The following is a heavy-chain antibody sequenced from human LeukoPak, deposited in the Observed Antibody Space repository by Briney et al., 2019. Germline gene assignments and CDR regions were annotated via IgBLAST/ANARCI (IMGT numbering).Heavy chain of an antibody. CDR3: ARGGYYYDSSAYVSLDF. Sequence: GGSLRLSCAASGFTFSSYGMHWVRQAPGKGLEWVAVISYDGSNKYYTDSVKGRFTISRDNAKNSLYLQMNSLRAEDTAVYYCARGGYYYDSSAYVSLDFWGQGTLVTVSS. CDR2: ISYDGSNK. CDR1: GFTFSSYG. V-gene: IGHV3-30*03. D-gene: IGHD3-22*01. J-gene: IGHJ4*02.